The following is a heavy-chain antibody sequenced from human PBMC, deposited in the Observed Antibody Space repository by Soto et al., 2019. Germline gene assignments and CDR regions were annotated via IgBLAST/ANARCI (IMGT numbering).Heavy chain of an antibody. CDR2: INHSGST. CDR1: GGSFSGYY. D-gene: IGHD2-2*01. Sequence: KPSETLSLTCAVYGGSFSGYYWSWIRQPPGKGLEWIGEINHSGSTNYNPSLKSRVTISVDTSKNQFSLKLSSVTAADTAVYYCARVAPDIVVVPAATTSAFDYWGQGTLVTVSS. CDR3: ARVAPDIVVVPAATTSAFDY. J-gene: IGHJ4*02. V-gene: IGHV4-34*01.